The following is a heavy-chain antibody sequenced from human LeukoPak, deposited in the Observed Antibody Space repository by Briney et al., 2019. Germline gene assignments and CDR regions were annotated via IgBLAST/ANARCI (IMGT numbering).Heavy chain of an antibody. D-gene: IGHD3-10*01. CDR3: AKDRGFGESRTYYFDY. J-gene: IGHJ4*02. Sequence: GGSLRLSCAASGFTFSSYAMRWVRQAPGKGLEWVSAISGSGGSTYYADSVKGRFTISRDNSKNTLYLQMNSLRAEDTAVYYCAKDRGFGESRTYYFDYWGQGTLVTVSS. CDR2: ISGSGGST. V-gene: IGHV3-23*01. CDR1: GFTFSSYA.